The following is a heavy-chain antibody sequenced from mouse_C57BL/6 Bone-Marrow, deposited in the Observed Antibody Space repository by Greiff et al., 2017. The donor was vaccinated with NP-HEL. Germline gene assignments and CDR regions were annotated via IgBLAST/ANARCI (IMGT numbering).Heavy chain of an antibody. V-gene: IGHV5-4*01. Sequence: EVKLVESGGGLVKPGGSLKLSCAASGFTFSSYAMSWVRQTPEKRLEWVATISDGGSYTYYPDNVKGRFTISRDNAKNNLYLQMGHLKSEDTAMYYCAREGYYGVARDAMDYWGQGTSVTVSS. D-gene: IGHD1-1*01. CDR1: GFTFSSYA. J-gene: IGHJ4*01. CDR3: AREGYYGVARDAMDY. CDR2: ISDGGSYT.